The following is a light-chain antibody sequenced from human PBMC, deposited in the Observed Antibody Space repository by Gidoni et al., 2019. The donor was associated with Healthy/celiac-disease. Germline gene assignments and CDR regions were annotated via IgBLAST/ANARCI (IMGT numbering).Light chain of an antibody. J-gene: IGLJ2*01. Sequence: SYELTQPPAVSVSPGQTASITCSGAKLGDKYACWYPQRPGQSPVLVISQDSQRPAGIPERFSGSNSGNTATLPISVTQAMDEADYYCQAWDSSTVVFGGGTKLTVL. CDR2: QDS. CDR3: QAWDSSTVV. CDR1: KLGDKY. V-gene: IGLV3-1*01.